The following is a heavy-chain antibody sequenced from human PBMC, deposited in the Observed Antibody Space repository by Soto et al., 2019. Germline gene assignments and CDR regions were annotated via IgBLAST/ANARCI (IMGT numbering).Heavy chain of an antibody. CDR2: ISAYNGNK. CDR3: AAITRDYYDRKRSFPTEYDFHH. Sequence: QVQLVQSGAEVKKPGASVKVSCKASGYTFSNYGISWVRQARGQGFEGMGWISAYNGNKNYAENLQGRVTLTTDTSPSSAYMELRSVRSDVTAVYYCAAITRDYYDRKRSFPTEYDFHHWGQRTLVTVSS. CDR1: GYTFSNYG. V-gene: IGHV1-18*01. D-gene: IGHD3-22*01. J-gene: IGHJ4*02.